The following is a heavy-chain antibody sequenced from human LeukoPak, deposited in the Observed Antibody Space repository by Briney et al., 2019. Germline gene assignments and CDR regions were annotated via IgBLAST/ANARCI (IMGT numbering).Heavy chain of an antibody. CDR3: ARGFRFPHTAMVN. CDR1: GFSISSYY. V-gene: IGHV4-4*07. Sequence: PSETLSLTCTVSGFSISSYYWSWLRQPAGKGLEWLGRIYTSGSTNYNPSLKRRVTMSVDTSKKQFSLKLSSVTAADTAVYYCARGFRFPHTAMVNWGQGTLVTVSS. D-gene: IGHD5-18*01. J-gene: IGHJ4*02. CDR2: IYTSGST.